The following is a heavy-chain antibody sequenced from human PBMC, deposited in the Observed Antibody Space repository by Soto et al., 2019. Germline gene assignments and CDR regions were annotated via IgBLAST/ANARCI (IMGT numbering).Heavy chain of an antibody. CDR1: GFTFSSYA. CDR2: ISGSGGST. V-gene: IGHV3-23*01. Sequence: GGSLRLSCAASGFTFSSYAMSWVRQAPGKGLEWVSAISGSGGSTYYADSVKGRFTISRDNSKNTLYLQMNSLRAKDTAVYYCAKVRYSSGWHFDYWGQGTLVTVSS. J-gene: IGHJ4*02. D-gene: IGHD6-19*01. CDR3: AKVRYSSGWHFDY.